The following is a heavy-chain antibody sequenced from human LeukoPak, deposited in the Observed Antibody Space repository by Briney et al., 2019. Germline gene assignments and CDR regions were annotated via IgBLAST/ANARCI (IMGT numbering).Heavy chain of an antibody. V-gene: IGHV3-23*01. CDR2: ISGSGGTT. CDR1: GFTFSSYA. Sequence: GESLRLSCTASGFTFSSYAMSWVRQAPGKGLEWVSGISGSGGTTYYADSVKGHFSIPRDNSENTLYLQMSSLRAEDTAVYYCATFYGSHYYYYGMDVWGQGTTVTVSS. J-gene: IGHJ6*02. D-gene: IGHD3-10*01. CDR3: ATFYGSHYYYYGMDV.